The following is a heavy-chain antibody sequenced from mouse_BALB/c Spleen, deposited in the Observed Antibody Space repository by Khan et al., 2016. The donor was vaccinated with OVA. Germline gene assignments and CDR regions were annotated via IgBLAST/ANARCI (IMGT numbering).Heavy chain of an antibody. Sequence: EVELVESGGDLVKPGGSLKLSCAASGFTFSSYSMSWVRQTPDKRLEWVATISSGGDYTYYPDNVKGRFTIPRVNARNTLYLQMSSLKSEDTAMYYCASHLTGSFAYWGQGTLVTVAA. V-gene: IGHV5-6*01. J-gene: IGHJ3*01. D-gene: IGHD4-1*01. CDR1: GFTFSSYS. CDR3: ASHLTGSFAY. CDR2: ISSGGDYT.